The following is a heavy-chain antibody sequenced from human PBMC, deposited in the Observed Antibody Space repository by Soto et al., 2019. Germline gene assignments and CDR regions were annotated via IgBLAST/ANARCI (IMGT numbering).Heavy chain of an antibody. Sequence: EVPLVESGGGLVKPGGSLRLSCVASGFTFSGYSINWVRQVPGKGLEWVSYISGPSIYIYYADSVKGRFTISRDNAKSAVYLQMNSLRAEDTAVYYCARGFRNGFNVWGQGTTVSVSS. CDR1: GFTFSGYS. J-gene: IGHJ6*02. CDR2: ISGPSIYI. V-gene: IGHV3-21*01. CDR3: ARGFRNGFNV. D-gene: IGHD2-8*01.